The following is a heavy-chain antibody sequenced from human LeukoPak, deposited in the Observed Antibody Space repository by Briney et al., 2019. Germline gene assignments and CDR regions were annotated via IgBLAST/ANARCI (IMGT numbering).Heavy chain of an antibody. CDR1: GGSISSGSYY. J-gene: IGHJ5*02. CDR3: AREPNIAIYSSGWFGRNWFDP. D-gene: IGHD6-19*01. CDR2: IYTSGST. Sequence: PSETLSLTCTVSGGSISSGSYYWSWIRQPAGKGLEWIGRIYTSGSTNYNPSLKSRVTISVDTSKNQFSLKLSSVTAADTAVYYCAREPNIAIYSSGWFGRNWFDPWGQGTLVTVSS. V-gene: IGHV4-61*02.